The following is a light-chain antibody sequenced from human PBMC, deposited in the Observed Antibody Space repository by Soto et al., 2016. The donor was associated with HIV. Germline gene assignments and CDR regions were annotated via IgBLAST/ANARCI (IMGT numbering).Light chain of an antibody. V-gene: IGLV3-21*01. CDR1: SIGNKA. CDR3: QTWDSSTPWV. Sequence: SYVLTQPPSVSVAPGKTARITCGGNSIGNKAVHWYQQKPGQAPVLVVYDDSYRPSGIPERFSGSNSGNTATLTISGTQAMDEADYFCQTWDSSTPWVFGGGTKLTV. CDR2: DDS. J-gene: IGLJ3*02.